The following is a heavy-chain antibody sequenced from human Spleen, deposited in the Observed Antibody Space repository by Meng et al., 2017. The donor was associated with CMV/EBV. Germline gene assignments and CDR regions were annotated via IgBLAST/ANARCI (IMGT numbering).Heavy chain of an antibody. D-gene: IGHD2-15*01. CDR1: GYTFTSYG. CDR3: ARGYDP. J-gene: IGHJ5*02. CDR2: ISTYSGDT. Sequence: ASVKFSCKTSGYTFTSYGILWVRQAPGQGLEWMGWISTYSGDTHIAQNLQGRVTLTTDTSTSTAYMELTSLRPDDTAVYYCARGYDPWGQGTLVTVSS. V-gene: IGHV1-18*01.